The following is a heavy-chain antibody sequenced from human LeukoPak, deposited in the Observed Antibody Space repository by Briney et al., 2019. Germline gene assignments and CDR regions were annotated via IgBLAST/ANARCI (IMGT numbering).Heavy chain of an antibody. D-gene: IGHD3-22*01. J-gene: IGHJ4*02. Sequence: ASVKVSCKASGYTFTRFYMHWVRQAPGQGLEWMGIINPSGGSTNYTQKFQGRATMTRDTSTTTVYMELSSLRSEDTAVYYCARASDSSGYYAPQHYFDYWGQGTRSPSPQ. CDR1: GYTFTRFY. V-gene: IGHV1-46*03. CDR2: INPSGGST. CDR3: ARASDSSGYYAPQHYFDY.